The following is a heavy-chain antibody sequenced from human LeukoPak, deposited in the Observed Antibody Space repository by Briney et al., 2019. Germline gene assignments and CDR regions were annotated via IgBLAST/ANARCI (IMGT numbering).Heavy chain of an antibody. Sequence: PGGSLRLSCAASGLTFSSYAMHWVRQAPGKGLEWVAVISYDGSNKYYADSVKGRFTISRDNSKNTLYLQMNSLRAEDTAVYYCARDSDGYDYWGQGTLVTVSS. V-gene: IGHV3-30-3*01. CDR1: GLTFSSYA. CDR2: ISYDGSNK. CDR3: ARDSDGYDY. D-gene: IGHD5-18*01. J-gene: IGHJ4*02.